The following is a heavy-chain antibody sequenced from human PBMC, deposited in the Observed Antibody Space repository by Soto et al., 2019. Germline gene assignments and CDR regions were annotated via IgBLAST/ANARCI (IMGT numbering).Heavy chain of an antibody. CDR2: INPNSGGT. CDR3: ARETYCSGGSCYGLTFDY. CDR1: GYTFTGYY. V-gene: IGHV1-2*04. D-gene: IGHD2-15*01. Sequence: TSVKVSSKASGYTFTGYYMHWVRQAPGQGLEWMGWINPNSGGTNYAQKFQGWVTMTRDTSISTAYMELSRLRSDDTAVYYCARETYCSGGSCYGLTFDYWGQGTLVTVSS. J-gene: IGHJ4*02.